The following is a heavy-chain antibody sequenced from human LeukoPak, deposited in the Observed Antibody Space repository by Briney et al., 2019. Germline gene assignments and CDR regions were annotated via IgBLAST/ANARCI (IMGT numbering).Heavy chain of an antibody. CDR1: GGTFSRYA. Sequence: SVKVSCKASGGTFSRYAISWVRQAPGQGVQWMGEIIPIFGTANYAQKFQGRVTITTDESTSIAYMELSSLRSDDTAVYYCPRHGGITIFGVAQPGGAFDIWGQGPVVTVSS. CDR2: IIPIFGTA. D-gene: IGHD3-3*01. CDR3: PRHGGITIFGVAQPGGAFDI. V-gene: IGHV1-69*05. J-gene: IGHJ3*02.